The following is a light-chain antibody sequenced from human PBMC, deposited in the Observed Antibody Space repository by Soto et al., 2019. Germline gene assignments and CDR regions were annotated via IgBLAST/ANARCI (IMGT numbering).Light chain of an antibody. J-gene: IGKJ3*01. Sequence: EIVLTQSPGTLSLSPGERATLSCRASQSVSSSYLAWYQQKPGQAPRLLIYGASSRATCTPDRFSGSGSGTDFTLTISRLEPEDFAVYYCQQYVSSPFTFGPGTKVDIK. CDR3: QQYVSSPFT. CDR2: GAS. CDR1: QSVSSSY. V-gene: IGKV3-20*01.